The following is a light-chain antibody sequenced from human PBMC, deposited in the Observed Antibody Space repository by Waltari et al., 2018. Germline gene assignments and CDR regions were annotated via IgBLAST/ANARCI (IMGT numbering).Light chain of an antibody. J-gene: IGKJ3*01. CDR2: VAS. CDR3: QQSHSFPRT. Sequence: DIQLTHSPSYLSASVVARVTIYCRASQSIGSYVNWYQQKPGKAPKRLVYVASSLPTGVPSRLGSSGSETEFTLSISGLQPEDFATYYCQQSHSFPRTFGPGTKVDIK. CDR1: QSIGSY. V-gene: IGKV1-39*01.